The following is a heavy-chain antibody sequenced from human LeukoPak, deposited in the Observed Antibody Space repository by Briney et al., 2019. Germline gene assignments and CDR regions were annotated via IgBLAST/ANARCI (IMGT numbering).Heavy chain of an antibody. D-gene: IGHD3-10*01. CDR2: ISSSSSYI. V-gene: IGHV3-21*01. CDR3: ARVHLAVQVY. J-gene: IGHJ4*02. CDR1: GFTFSSYS. Sequence: GGSLRLSCAASGFTFSSYSMNWVRQAPGKGLEWVSSISSSSSYIYYADSLKGRFTISRDNAKNTLYLQMDSLRAEDTAVYYCARVHLAVQVYWGQGTLVTVSS.